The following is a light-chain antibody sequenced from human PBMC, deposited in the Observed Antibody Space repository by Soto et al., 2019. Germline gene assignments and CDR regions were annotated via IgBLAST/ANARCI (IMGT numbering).Light chain of an antibody. CDR3: QQDYNLPWT. J-gene: IGKJ1*01. V-gene: IGKV3-20*01. Sequence: EIVLTQSPGTLSLSPGERATLSCRASQSVSNNYLARYQQNPGQAPRILIYGESIRATGIPDRLSGSGSGTALNLTISRLQPEDFAVYYCQQDYNLPWTFGQGTKVDIK. CDR1: QSVSNNY. CDR2: GES.